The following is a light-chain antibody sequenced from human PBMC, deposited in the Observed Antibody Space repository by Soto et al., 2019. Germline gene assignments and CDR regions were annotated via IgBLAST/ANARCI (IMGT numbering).Light chain of an antibody. CDR1: QGISSY. J-gene: IGKJ3*01. Sequence: DIQLTQSPSFLSASVGDRVTITCRASQGISSYLAWYQQKPGKAPKLLIYAASTLQSGVPSRFSGSGSGTEYPLTISSLQPEDFATYYGQQLNSYPLTFGPGTKVDIK. CDR2: AAS. CDR3: QQLNSYPLT. V-gene: IGKV1-9*01.